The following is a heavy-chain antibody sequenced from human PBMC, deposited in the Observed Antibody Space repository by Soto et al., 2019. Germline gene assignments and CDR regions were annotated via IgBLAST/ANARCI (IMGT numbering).Heavy chain of an antibody. CDR3: ARDLIVNIVATWEVHY. D-gene: IGHD5-12*01. V-gene: IGHV1-18*01. Sequence: QVQLVQSGAEVKKPGASVKVSCKASGYTFTSYGISWVRQAPGQGLEWMGWISAYNGNTNYAQKLQGRVTMTAGCSTSKAYMERRRLSSDDTAVYYCARDLIVNIVATWEVHYWGQGTLLTVSS. J-gene: IGHJ4*01. CDR1: GYTFTSYG. CDR2: ISAYNGNT.